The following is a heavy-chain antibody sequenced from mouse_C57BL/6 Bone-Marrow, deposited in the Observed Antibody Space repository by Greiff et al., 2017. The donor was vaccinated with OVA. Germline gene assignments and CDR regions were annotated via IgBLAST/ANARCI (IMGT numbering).Heavy chain of an antibody. D-gene: IGHD2-1*01. CDR2: IHPNSGST. Sequence: QVQLQQPGAELVKPGASVKLSCKASGYTFTSYWMHWVKQRPGQGLEWIGMIHPNSGSTNYNEKFKSKATLTADKSSSTAYMQLSSLTSEDSAVYFCARKGGNPWFAYWGQGTLVTVSA. J-gene: IGHJ3*01. V-gene: IGHV1-64*01. CDR1: GYTFTSYW. CDR3: ARKGGNPWFAY.